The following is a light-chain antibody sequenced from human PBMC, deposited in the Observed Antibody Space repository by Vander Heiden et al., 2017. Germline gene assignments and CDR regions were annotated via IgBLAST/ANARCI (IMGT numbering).Light chain of an antibody. V-gene: IGKV3-11*01. CDR2: DAS. J-gene: IGKJ4*01. CDR3: QQRINGPDPLT. CDR1: QSVSSY. Sequence: EIVLTQSPATLSLSPGERATLSCRASQSVSSYLAWYQQKPGQAPRLLIYDASNRATGIPARFSGSGSGTDFTLTISSLEPEDFAVYYCQQRINGPDPLTFGGGTKVEIK.